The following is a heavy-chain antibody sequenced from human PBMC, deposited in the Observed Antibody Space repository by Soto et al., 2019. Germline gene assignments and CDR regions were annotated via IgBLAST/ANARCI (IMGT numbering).Heavy chain of an antibody. Sequence: PSETLSLTCAVSGGSISSEYFHWTWIRQSPGKGLEWIGYIHYTGSIMYNPSFKSRLTMAVDTTKNQFSLNVTSVTAADTAVYYCTRVGARYCSGATCPMAYWGQGALLTVSS. D-gene: IGHD2-15*01. J-gene: IGHJ4*02. CDR2: IHYTGSI. V-gene: IGHV4-31*11. CDR3: TRVGARYCSGATCPMAY. CDR1: GGSISSEYFH.